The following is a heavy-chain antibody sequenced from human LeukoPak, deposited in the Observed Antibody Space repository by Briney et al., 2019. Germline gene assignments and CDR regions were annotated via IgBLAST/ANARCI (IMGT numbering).Heavy chain of an antibody. V-gene: IGHV3-64*01. D-gene: IGHD1-26*01. Sequence: GGSLRLSCAASGFTLSSYAMHWVRQAPGKGLEYVSAISKNGGNTYYANSVKGRFSISRDNSKNALYLQMGSLRTEDMAVYYCARVGEGRYYQYYYMDVWGKGTTVTVSS. J-gene: IGHJ6*03. CDR1: GFTLSSYA. CDR3: ARVGEGRYYQYYYMDV. CDR2: ISKNGGNT.